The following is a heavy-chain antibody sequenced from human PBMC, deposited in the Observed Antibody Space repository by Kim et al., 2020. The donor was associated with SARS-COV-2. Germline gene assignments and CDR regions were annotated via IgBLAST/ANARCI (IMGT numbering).Heavy chain of an antibody. CDR2: INHSGST. V-gene: IGHV4-34*01. D-gene: IGHD3-9*01. J-gene: IGHJ6*02. Sequence: SETLSLTCAVYGGSFSGYYWSWIRQPPGKGLEWIGEINHSGSTNYNPSLKSRVTISVGTSKNQFSLKLSSVTAADTAVYYCARVVLRYFDWLGVTGGMDVWGQGTTVTVSS. CDR3: ARVVLRYFDWLGVTGGMDV. CDR1: GGSFSGYY.